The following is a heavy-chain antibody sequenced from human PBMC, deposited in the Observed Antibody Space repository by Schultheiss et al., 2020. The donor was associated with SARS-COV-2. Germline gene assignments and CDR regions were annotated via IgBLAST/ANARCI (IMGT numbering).Heavy chain of an antibody. Sequence: GGSLRLSCAASGFTFSSYTMHWVRQAPGKGLEWVAVISFDGGNKYYADSVKGRFTISRDNSKNTLYLQMNSLRAEDTAVYYCVSGAVASGSHEVDYWGQGTLVTVSS. CDR1: GFTFSSYT. J-gene: IGHJ4*02. CDR3: VSGAVASGSHEVDY. V-gene: IGHV3-30*01. D-gene: IGHD1-26*01. CDR2: ISFDGGNK.